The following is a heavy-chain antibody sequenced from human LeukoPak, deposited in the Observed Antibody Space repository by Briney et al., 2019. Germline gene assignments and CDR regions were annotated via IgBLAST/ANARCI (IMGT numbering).Heavy chain of an antibody. CDR3: WRGEDPTYDCNLIWWY. V-gene: IGHV4-59*12. Sequence: SETLSLTCTVSGGSISSYYWSWIRQPPGKGLEWMGNIYYSWSTNYNPSLNSRITISVDTSKNQFLLKLNLLSSSAPAVFFLWRGEDPTYDCNLIWWYWGQGTLVTVS. J-gene: IGHJ4*02. CDR2: IYYSWST. D-gene: IGHD2-15*01. CDR1: GGSISSYY.